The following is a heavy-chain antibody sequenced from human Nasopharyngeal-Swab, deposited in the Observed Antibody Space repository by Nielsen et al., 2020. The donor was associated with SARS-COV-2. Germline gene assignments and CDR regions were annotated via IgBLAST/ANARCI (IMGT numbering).Heavy chain of an antibody. V-gene: IGHV4-34*01. CDR3: ARGRYYGDYDY. J-gene: IGHJ4*02. D-gene: IGHD4-17*01. CDR2: INHIGST. CDR1: GGSFTTYS. Sequence: GSLRLSSAVYGGSFTTYSWIWIRQPPGKGLEWIGEINHIGSTNYNTYNPSLNSRVTISLATSKNQFSLTLTSVTAADTAIYFCARGRYYGDYDYWGQGALVTVSS.